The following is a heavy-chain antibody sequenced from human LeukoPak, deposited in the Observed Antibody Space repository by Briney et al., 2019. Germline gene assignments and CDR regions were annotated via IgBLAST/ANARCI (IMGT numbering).Heavy chain of an antibody. D-gene: IGHD1-26*01. J-gene: IGHJ3*02. CDR1: GFTFRRYG. CDR2: IRYDGSDK. Sequence: GGSLRLPCAVSGFTFRRYGMHWARQDPAKGLVGVAFIRYDGSDKNYADSVKGRVTISRDNSKSSLFLQMNSLRCKDTAVYYCAIDPVLVGATPDAFDIWGQGTMVTVSS. V-gene: IGHV3-30*02. CDR3: AIDPVLVGATPDAFDI.